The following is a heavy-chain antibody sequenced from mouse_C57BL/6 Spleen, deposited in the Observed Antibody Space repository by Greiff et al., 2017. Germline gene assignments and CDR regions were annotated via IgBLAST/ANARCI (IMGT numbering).Heavy chain of an antibody. D-gene: IGHD2-3*01. CDR3: ATYDGYPSIAMDY. CDR1: GYAFSSSW. Sequence: VKLVESGPELVKPGASVKISCKASGYAFSSSWMNWVKQRPGKGLEWIGRIYPGDGDTNYNGKFKGKATLTADKSSSTAYMQLSSLTSEDSAVYFCATYDGYPSIAMDYWGQGTSVTVSS. V-gene: IGHV1-82*01. J-gene: IGHJ4*01. CDR2: IYPGDGDT.